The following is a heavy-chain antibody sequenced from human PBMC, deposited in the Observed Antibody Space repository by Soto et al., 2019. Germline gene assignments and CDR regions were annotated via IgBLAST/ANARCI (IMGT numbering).Heavy chain of an antibody. D-gene: IGHD3-3*01. Sequence: QVQLVQSGAEVKKPGASVKVSCKASGYIFSSYGISWVRQAPGQGLEWMGWISAYNGKTNYAQRLQGRVTMTTDTSTSTAYMELRGLRSDDTAVYYCARSAITTSGVVINGYFHHWGQGTLVTGPS. CDR3: ARSAITTSGVVINGYFHH. CDR1: GYIFSSYG. J-gene: IGHJ1*01. V-gene: IGHV1-18*01. CDR2: ISAYNGKT.